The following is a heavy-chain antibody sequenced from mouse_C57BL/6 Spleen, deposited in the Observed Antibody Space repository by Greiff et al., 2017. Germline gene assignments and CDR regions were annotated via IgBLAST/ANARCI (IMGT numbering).Heavy chain of an antibody. CDR2: IHPSDSDT. Sequence: VQLQQPGAELVKPGASVKVSCKASGYTFTSSWMHWVKQRPGQGLEWIGRIHPSDSDTNYNQKFKGKATLTVAKSSSTAYMQLSSLTSEDSAVYYGARAANWDDFDYWGQGTTLTVSS. CDR3: ARAANWDDFDY. J-gene: IGHJ2*01. V-gene: IGHV1-74*01. CDR1: GYTFTSSW. D-gene: IGHD4-1*01.